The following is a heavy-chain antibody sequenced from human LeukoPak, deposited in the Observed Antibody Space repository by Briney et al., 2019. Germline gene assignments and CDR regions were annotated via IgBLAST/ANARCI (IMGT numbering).Heavy chain of an antibody. CDR1: GYTFTSYD. D-gene: IGHD3-10*01. J-gene: IGHJ4*02. Sequence: GASVKVSCKASGYTFTSYDINWVRQATGQGLEWMGWMNPNSGNTGYAQKFQGRVTMTRDTSISTAYMELSRLRSDDTAVYYCARGGTYYYGSGSYYLFDYWGQGTLVTVSS. CDR3: ARGGTYYYGSGSYYLFDY. V-gene: IGHV1-8*01. CDR2: MNPNSGNT.